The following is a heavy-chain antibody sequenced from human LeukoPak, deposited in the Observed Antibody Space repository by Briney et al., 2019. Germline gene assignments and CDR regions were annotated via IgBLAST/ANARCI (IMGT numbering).Heavy chain of an antibody. CDR1: GYSFTSYW. D-gene: IGHD3-22*01. V-gene: IGHV5-51*01. J-gene: IGHJ4*02. CDR3: ARRGASYDSSGYSLDY. Sequence: GESLKISCKGSGYSFTSYWIGWVRQMPGKGLEWMGIIDPVDADTRYSPSFQGQVTISADKYISTAYLQWSSLKASDTAMYYCARRGASYDSSGYSLDYWGQGTLVTVSS. CDR2: IDPVDADT.